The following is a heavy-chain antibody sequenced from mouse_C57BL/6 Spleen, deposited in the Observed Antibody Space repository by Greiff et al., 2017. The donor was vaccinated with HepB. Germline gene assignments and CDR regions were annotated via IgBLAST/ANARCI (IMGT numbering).Heavy chain of an antibody. CDR3: AFYDYDGLDY. CDR1: GYTFTSYG. D-gene: IGHD2-4*01. J-gene: IGHJ2*01. V-gene: IGHV1-81*01. Sequence: ESGAELARPGASVKLSCKASGYTFTSYGISWVKQRTGQGLEWIGEIYPRSGNTYYNEKFKGKATLTADKSSSTAYMELRSLTSEDSAVYFCAFYDYDGLDYWGQGTTLTVSS. CDR2: IYPRSGNT.